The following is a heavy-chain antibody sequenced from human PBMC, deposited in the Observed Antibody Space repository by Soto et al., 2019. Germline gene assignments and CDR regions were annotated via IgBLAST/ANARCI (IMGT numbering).Heavy chain of an antibody. V-gene: IGHV4-34*01. CDR2: INHSGST. D-gene: IGHD2-15*01. Sequence: SETLSITCAVYGGSLSGYYWSWIRQPPGKGLEWIGEINHSGSTNYNPSLKRRVTISVDTSKNQFSLKLSSVTAADTAVYYCARLELYGGNSCDYWGQRTLVTVAS. J-gene: IGHJ4*02. CDR1: GGSLSGYY. CDR3: ARLELYGGNSCDY.